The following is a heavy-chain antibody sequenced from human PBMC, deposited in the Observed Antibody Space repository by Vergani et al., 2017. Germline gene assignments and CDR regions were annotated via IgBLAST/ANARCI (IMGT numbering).Heavy chain of an antibody. CDR1: GGSFSGYY. Sequence: QVQLQQWGAGLLKPSETLSLTCAVYGGSFSGYYWSWIRQPPGKGLEWIGEINHSGSTNYNPSLKSRVTISQDNSKNQFSLKLKSVTAADTAIYYCASLGYYPDTGGWAWGQGIHVTVSS. J-gene: IGHJ5*02. CDR3: ASLGYYPDTGGWA. CDR2: INHSGST. V-gene: IGHV4-34*01. D-gene: IGHD3-22*01.